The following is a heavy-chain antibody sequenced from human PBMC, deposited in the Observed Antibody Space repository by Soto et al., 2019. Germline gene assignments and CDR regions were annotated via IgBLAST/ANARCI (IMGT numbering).Heavy chain of an antibody. Sequence: ASVKLSCKASGYTFTSYYMHWVRQAPGQGLEWMGIINPSGGSTSYAQKFQGRVTMTRDTSTSTVYMELSSLRSEDTAVYYCARARQDSRYGTTDPEFDYWGQGTLVTVSS. CDR3: ARARQDSRYGTTDPEFDY. J-gene: IGHJ4*02. CDR2: INPSGGST. D-gene: IGHD1-1*01. CDR1: GYTFTSYY. V-gene: IGHV1-46*01.